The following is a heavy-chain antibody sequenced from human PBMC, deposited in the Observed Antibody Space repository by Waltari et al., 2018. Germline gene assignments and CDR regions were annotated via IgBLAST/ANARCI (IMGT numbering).Heavy chain of an antibody. D-gene: IGHD6-25*01. Sequence: VQLVESGGGLVQPGGSLRLSCAASGFIFSYYWMHWVRQAPGKGLGSVSHNNLAGTLTSYVDSVKGRYTISRDNAKSKRVLQMNSLRTKDTGGYYWLLDSSAFVGDSWGQGTLFTVSS. CDR1: GFIFSYYW. CDR2: NNLAGTLT. J-gene: IGHJ5*01. CDR3: LLDSSAFVGDS. V-gene: IGHV3-74*01.